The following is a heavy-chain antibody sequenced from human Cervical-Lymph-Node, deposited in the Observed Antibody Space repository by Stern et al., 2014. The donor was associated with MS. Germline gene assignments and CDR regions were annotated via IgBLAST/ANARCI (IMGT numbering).Heavy chain of an antibody. CDR3: ARGWSSDIETGYSY. D-gene: IGHD3-10*01. CDR1: GGPFSSYD. Sequence: VQLLESGAEVKKPGSSVKVSCKASGGPFSSYDMSWVRQAPGQGLEWMGGVSPIFGRATYAQKFRGRVTITPGESTSTADMELGSLRSEDTAVYYGARGWSSDIETGYSYWGQGTLFTVSS. J-gene: IGHJ4*02. CDR2: VSPIFGRA. V-gene: IGHV1-69*01.